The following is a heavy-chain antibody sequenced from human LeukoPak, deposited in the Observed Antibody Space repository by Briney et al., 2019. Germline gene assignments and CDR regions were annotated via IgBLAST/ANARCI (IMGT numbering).Heavy chain of an antibody. CDR3: ARDRKEYSSSWYSDY. J-gene: IGHJ4*02. V-gene: IGHV3-74*01. CDR1: GFTFSDYY. CDR2: INTDGRTI. Sequence: GGSLRLSCAASGFTFSDYYMSWIRQAPGKGLVWVSRINTDGRTITYADSVKGRFTISRDNSKNTLYLQMNSLRAEDTAVYYCARDRKEYSSSWYSDYWGQGTLVTVSS. D-gene: IGHD6-13*01.